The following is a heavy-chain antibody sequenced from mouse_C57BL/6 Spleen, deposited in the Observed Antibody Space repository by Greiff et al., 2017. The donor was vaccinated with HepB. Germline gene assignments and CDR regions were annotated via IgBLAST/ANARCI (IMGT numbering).Heavy chain of an antibody. CDR1: GFTFSSYA. J-gene: IGHJ2*01. Sequence: EVQRVESGGGLVKPGGSLKLSCAASGFTFSSYAMSWVRQTPEKRLEWVATISDGGSYTYYPDNVKGRFTISRDNAKNNLYLQMSHLKSEDTAMYYCARGSTMITRYYFDHCGQGTTLTVSS. D-gene: IGHD2-4*01. V-gene: IGHV5-4*01. CDR2: ISDGGSYT. CDR3: ARGSTMITRYYFDH.